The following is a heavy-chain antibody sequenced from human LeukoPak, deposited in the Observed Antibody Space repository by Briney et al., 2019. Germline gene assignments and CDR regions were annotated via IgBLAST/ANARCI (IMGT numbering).Heavy chain of an antibody. CDR1: GFIVNSNY. Sequence: GGSLRLSCAASGFIVNSNYMNWACQAPGKGLEWVSVLYSDDTTYYADSVKGRFTISRDNSKNTLYLQMNNLRAEDTAVYYCARGGGYYAIDYWGQGTLVTVSS. J-gene: IGHJ4*02. CDR3: ARGGGYYAIDY. CDR2: LYSDDTT. D-gene: IGHD1-26*01. V-gene: IGHV3-53*01.